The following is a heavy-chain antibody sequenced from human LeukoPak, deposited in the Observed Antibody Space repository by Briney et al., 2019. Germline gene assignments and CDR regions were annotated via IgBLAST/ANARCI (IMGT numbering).Heavy chain of an antibody. J-gene: IGHJ4*02. CDR2: ISYDGSNK. V-gene: IGHV3-30-3*01. CDR1: GFTFSSYA. D-gene: IGHD2-2*01. CDR3: ESYCSSTSCYLSFDY. Sequence: GGSLRLSCAASGFTFSSYAMHWVRQAPGKGLEWVAVISYDGSNKYYADSVKGRFTISRDNSKNTLYLQMNSLRAEDTAVYYCESYCSSTSCYLSFDYWGQGTLVTVSS.